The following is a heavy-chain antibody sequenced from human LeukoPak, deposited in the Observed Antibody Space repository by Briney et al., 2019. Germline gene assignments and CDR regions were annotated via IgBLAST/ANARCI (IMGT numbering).Heavy chain of an antibody. CDR2: INPSGGST. Sequence: ASVTVSCTASGYTSTSYYMHWVRQAPGQGLEWMGIINPSGGSTNYAQKFQGRVTMTRDTSTSTVYMELSSLRSEDTAVYYCAKEVRIAAAGFFDYWGQGTLVTISS. J-gene: IGHJ4*02. V-gene: IGHV1-46*01. CDR3: AKEVRIAAAGFFDY. CDR1: GYTSTSYY. D-gene: IGHD6-13*01.